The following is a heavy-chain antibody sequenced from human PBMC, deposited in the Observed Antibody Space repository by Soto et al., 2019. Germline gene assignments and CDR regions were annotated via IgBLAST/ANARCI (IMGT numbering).Heavy chain of an antibody. J-gene: IGHJ4*02. V-gene: IGHV1-2*02. Sequence: QVPLVQSGAEVKKPGASVKVSCKASGYTFSGYYMHWVRQVPGQGLEWMGWINTLSGDTSFPQKFQGRLAMTRDTSIDTDFMEVSRLTSDDTAIYYCARSLLNVILPLGYWGQGTLVSVSS. CDR1: GYTFSGYY. CDR3: ARSLLNVILPLGY. D-gene: IGHD3-3*02. CDR2: INTLSGDT.